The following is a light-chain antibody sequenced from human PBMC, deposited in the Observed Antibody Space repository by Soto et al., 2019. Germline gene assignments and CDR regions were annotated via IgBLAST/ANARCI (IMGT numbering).Light chain of an antibody. Sequence: SVLTQPASVSGSPGQSITISCTGTSSDVGGYNYVSWYQQHPGKAPKLMIYEVSNRPSGVSNRFSGSKSGNTASLTISGLQAEDEADYYCSSYRSSSTLSYVFGTGTKVTVL. CDR3: SSYRSSSTLSYV. CDR2: EVS. CDR1: SSDVGGYNY. V-gene: IGLV2-14*01. J-gene: IGLJ1*01.